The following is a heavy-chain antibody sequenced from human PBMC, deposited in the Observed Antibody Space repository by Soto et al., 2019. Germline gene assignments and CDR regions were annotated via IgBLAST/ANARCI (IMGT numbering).Heavy chain of an antibody. J-gene: IGHJ5*02. CDR3: ARVTIFGVALYNWFDP. D-gene: IGHD3-3*01. CDR2: IIPIFGTA. V-gene: IGHV1-69*13. CDR1: GGTFSSYA. Sequence: ASVKVSCKASGGTFSSYAISWVRQDPGQGLEWMGGIIPIFGTANYAQKFQGRVTITADESTSTAYMELSSLRSEDTAVYYCARVTIFGVALYNWFDPWGQGTQVTVSS.